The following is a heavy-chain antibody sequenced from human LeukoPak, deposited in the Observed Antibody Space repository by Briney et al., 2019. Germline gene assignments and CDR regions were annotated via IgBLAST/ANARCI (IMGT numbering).Heavy chain of an antibody. D-gene: IGHD3-9*01. CDR2: INHSGST. CDR3: ARVSVVRYFDWLSP. J-gene: IGHJ5*02. Sequence: PSETLSLTCAVYGGSFSGYYWSWIRQPPWKGLEWIGEINHSGSTNYNPSLKSRFTISVDTSKNQFSLKLSSVTAADTAVYYCARVSVVRYFDWLSPWGQGTLVTVSS. V-gene: IGHV4-34*01. CDR1: GGSFSGYY.